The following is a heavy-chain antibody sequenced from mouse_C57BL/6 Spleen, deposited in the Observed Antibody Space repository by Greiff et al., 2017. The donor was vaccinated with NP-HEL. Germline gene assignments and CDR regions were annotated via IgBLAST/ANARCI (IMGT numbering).Heavy chain of an antibody. CDR2: ISYSGST. CDR3: AREGLGRAMDY. Sequence: EVKLVESGPGMVKPSQSLSLTCTVTGYSITSGYDWHWIRHFPGNKLEWMGYISYSGSTNYNPSLKSRISITHDTSKNHFFLKLNSVTTEDTATYYCAREGLGRAMDYWGQGTSVTVSS. V-gene: IGHV3-1*01. J-gene: IGHJ4*01. D-gene: IGHD4-1*01. CDR1: GYSITSGYD.